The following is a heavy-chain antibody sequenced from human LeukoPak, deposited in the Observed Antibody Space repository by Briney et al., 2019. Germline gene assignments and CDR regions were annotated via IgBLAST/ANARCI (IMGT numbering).Heavy chain of an antibody. CDR2: INNSGST. V-gene: IGHV4-4*07. Sequence: PSETLSLTCTVSGGSISTFYWTWIRQPAGKGLEWIGRINNSGSTNYNPSLRSRVNMSVDRSKNQFSVTLSSVTAADTAVYFCAREGGDPRWLDPWGQGTLVTVSS. J-gene: IGHJ5*02. D-gene: IGHD6-25*01. CDR1: GGSISTFY. CDR3: AREGGDPRWLDP.